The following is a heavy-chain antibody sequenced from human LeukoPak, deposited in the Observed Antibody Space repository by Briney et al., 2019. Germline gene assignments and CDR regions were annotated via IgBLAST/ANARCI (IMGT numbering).Heavy chain of an antibody. J-gene: IGHJ4*02. CDR2: ISAYNGNT. CDR1: GGTFSSYA. V-gene: IGHV1-18*01. D-gene: IGHD3-22*01. CDR3: ARRPSAGYYDSSGYWGYFDY. Sequence: ASVKVSCKASGGTFSSYAISWVRQAPGQGLEWMGWISAYNGNTNYAQKLQGRVTMTTDTSTSTAYMELRSLRSDDTAVYYCARRPSAGYYDSSGYWGYFDYWGQGTLVTVSS.